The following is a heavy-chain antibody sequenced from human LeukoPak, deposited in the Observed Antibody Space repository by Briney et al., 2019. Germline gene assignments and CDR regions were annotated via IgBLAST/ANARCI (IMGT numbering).Heavy chain of an antibody. Sequence: PGGSLRLSCAASGLIVSNYYISWVRQAPGKGLEWVSFIYSDNTHYSDSVKGRFTISRDNSKNTLYLQMNSLRAEDTAVYYCARRAGAYSHPYDYWGQGTLVTVSS. D-gene: IGHD4/OR15-4a*01. V-gene: IGHV3-53*01. J-gene: IGHJ4*02. CDR3: ARRAGAYSHPYDY. CDR2: IYSDNT. CDR1: GLIVSNYY.